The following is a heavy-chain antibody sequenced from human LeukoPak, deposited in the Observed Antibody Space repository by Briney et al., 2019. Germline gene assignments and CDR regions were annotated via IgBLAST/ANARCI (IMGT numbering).Heavy chain of an antibody. CDR2: ISGSGGST. CDR3: AKSDGSGNRAFDY. CDR1: GFIFSTYS. J-gene: IGHJ4*02. Sequence: GGSLRLSCAASGFIFSTYSMTWVRQAPGKGLEWVSAISGSGGSTYYADSVKGRFTISRDNSKNTLYLQMNSLRAEDTAVYYCAKSDGSGNRAFDYWGQGTLVTVSS. V-gene: IGHV3-23*01. D-gene: IGHD3-10*01.